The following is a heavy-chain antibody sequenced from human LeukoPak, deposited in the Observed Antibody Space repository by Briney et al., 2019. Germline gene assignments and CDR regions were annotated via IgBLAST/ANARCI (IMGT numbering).Heavy chain of an antibody. CDR3: AGGYYYDSSTHAFDI. V-gene: IGHV4-59*01. J-gene: IGHJ3*02. D-gene: IGHD3-22*01. CDR2: IYYSGST. Sequence: SETLSLTCTVSGGSISSYYWSWIRQPPGKGLEWIGYIYYSGSTNYNPSLKSRVTISVDTSKNQFSLKLSSATAADTAVYYCAGGYYYDSSTHAFDIWGQGTMVTVSS. CDR1: GGSISSYY.